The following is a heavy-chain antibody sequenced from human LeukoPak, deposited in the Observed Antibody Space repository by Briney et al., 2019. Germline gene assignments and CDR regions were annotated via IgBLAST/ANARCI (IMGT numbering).Heavy chain of an antibody. CDR1: GFTFSDYY. Sequence: GGSLRLSCAASGFTFSDYYMSWIRQAPGKGLEWVSYISSSGSTIYYADSVKGRFTISRDNAKNSLYLQMNSLRAEDTAVYYCARDYYDSSSFQPQPYYFDYWGQGTLVTVSS. V-gene: IGHV3-11*04. CDR2: ISSSGSTI. CDR3: ARDYYDSSSFQPQPYYFDY. J-gene: IGHJ4*02. D-gene: IGHD3-22*01.